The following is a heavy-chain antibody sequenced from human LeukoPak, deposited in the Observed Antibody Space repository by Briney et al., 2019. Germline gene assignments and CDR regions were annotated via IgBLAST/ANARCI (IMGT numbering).Heavy chain of an antibody. CDR2: IYSGGST. CDR3: ARSRDVYNHDAFDV. J-gene: IGHJ3*01. CDR1: GFTFNNFG. V-gene: IGHV3-NL1*01. D-gene: IGHD5-24*01. Sequence: GGSLRLSCVASGFTFNNFGIHWVRQAPGKGLEWVSVIYSGGSTYYADSVEGRFTISRDNAKNTLFLQMNSLRAEDTAVYYCARSRDVYNHDAFDVWGQGTMVTVSS.